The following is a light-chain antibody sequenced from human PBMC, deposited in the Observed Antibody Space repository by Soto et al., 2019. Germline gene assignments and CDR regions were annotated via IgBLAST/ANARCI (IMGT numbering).Light chain of an antibody. CDR2: GSN. V-gene: IGLV1-40*01. CDR3: QSYDSSLSGFVV. CDR1: SSNIGAGYD. Sequence: QSVLTQPPSVSGAPGQRVTISCTGSSSNIGAGYDVHWYQQLPGTAPKLLISGSNNRPSGVPDRFSGSKSGTSASLAITGLQAEDDADYYCQSYDSSLSGFVVFGGGTKLTVL. J-gene: IGLJ2*01.